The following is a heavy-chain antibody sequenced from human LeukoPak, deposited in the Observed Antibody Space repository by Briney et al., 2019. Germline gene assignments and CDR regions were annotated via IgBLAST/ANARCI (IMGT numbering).Heavy chain of an antibody. V-gene: IGHV1-2*02. Sequence: ASVKVSCKASGYSFIGYYIHWVRQAPGQGLEWMGWINPNSGGTNYAQKFQGRVTMTRDTSFNTGYMELSSLRSDDTAVYYCARRYHYDNSAYYYGFNHWGQGTLVTVSS. D-gene: IGHD3-22*01. CDR2: INPNSGGT. CDR3: ARRYHYDNSAYYYGFNH. J-gene: IGHJ4*02. CDR1: GYSFIGYY.